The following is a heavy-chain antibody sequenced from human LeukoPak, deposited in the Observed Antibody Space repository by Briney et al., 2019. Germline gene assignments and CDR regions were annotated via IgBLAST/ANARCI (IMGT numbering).Heavy chain of an antibody. J-gene: IGHJ4*02. D-gene: IGHD1-7*01. CDR2: IYYSGST. V-gene: IGHV4-39*01. CDR3: ARSSLTGTTRGYYFDY. CDR1: GGSISSSSYY. Sequence: SETLSLTCTVSGGSISSSSYYWGWIRQPPGKGLEWIGSIYYSGSTYYNPSLKSRVTISVDTSKNQFSLKLSSVTAADTAVYYCARSSLTGTTRGYYFDYWGQGTLVTVSS.